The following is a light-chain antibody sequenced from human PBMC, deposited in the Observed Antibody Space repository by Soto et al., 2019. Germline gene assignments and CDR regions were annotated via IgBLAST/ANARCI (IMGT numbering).Light chain of an antibody. CDR2: EAS. CDR3: QQYNSWPLS. Sequence: ETVMTQSPATLSVSPGERATLSCRASHSVNRHLAWYQQKPGQAPRLLIYEASTRATDIPVRFSGSGSGTEFTLTISSLQSEDFAVYYCQQYNSWPLSFGGETKVEIK. CDR1: HSVNRH. V-gene: IGKV3-15*01. J-gene: IGKJ4*01.